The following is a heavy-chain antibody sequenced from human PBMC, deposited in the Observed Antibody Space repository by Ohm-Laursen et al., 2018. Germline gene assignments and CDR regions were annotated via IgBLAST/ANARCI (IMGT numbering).Heavy chain of an antibody. CDR1: GGSISSGGYY. J-gene: IGHJ6*02. CDR2: IYYSGST. CDR3: ASKAIPKYSYGRYYYYGMDV. Sequence: TLSLTCTVSGGSISSGGYYWSWIRQHPGKGLEWIGYIYYSGSTYHNPSLKSRVTISVDTSKNQFSLKLSSVTAADTAVYYCASKAIPKYSYGRYYYYGMDVWGQGTTVTVSS. D-gene: IGHD5-18*01. V-gene: IGHV4-31*03.